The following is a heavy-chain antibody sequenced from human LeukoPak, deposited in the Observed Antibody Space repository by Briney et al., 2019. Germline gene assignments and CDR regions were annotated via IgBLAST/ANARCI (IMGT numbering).Heavy chain of an antibody. CDR1: GVSSPDHA. Sequence: GRSLRLSCRASGVSSPDHAMHWVRQAPGKGLEWVSGIYWNGGRIDYGDSVRGRFTVSRDNYKNSLYLQMNSLGVEDTALHYCTIDVVPGGADYWGQGTLVTVS. V-gene: IGHV3-9*02. CDR2: IYWNGGRI. D-gene: IGHD2-2*01. J-gene: IGHJ4*02. CDR3: TIDVVPGGADY.